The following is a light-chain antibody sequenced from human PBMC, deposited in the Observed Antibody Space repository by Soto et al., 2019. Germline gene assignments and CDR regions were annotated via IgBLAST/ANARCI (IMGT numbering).Light chain of an antibody. V-gene: IGKV1-8*01. Sequence: AIRXTQSPSSLSASTGDRVTITCRASQGISSYLAWYQQKPGKAPKLLIYAASTLQSGVPSRFSGSGSGTDFTLTISCMQFEDFATYYCQQYYSYPLTFGGGTKVDIK. CDR3: QQYYSYPLT. J-gene: IGKJ4*01. CDR2: AAS. CDR1: QGISSY.